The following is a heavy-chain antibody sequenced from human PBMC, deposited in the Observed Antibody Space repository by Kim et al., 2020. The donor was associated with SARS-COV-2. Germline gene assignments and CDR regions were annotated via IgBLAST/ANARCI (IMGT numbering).Heavy chain of an antibody. CDR3: VRDMIGYCGGGSFLP. Sequence: ADSVKCRFTITRDNAKNSLYLQVNSLRAEDTAVYYCVRDMIGYCGGGSFLPWGQGTLVTVSS. V-gene: IGHV3-21*01. D-gene: IGHD2-15*01. J-gene: IGHJ5*02.